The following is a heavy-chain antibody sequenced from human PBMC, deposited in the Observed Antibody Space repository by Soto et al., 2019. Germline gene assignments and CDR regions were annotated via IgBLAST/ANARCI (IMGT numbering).Heavy chain of an antibody. V-gene: IGHV4-34*01. J-gene: IGHJ6*02. D-gene: IGHD3-10*01. CDR3: ARGGSGSYILYYGMDV. Sequence: SETLSLTCAVYGGSFSGYYWSWIRQPPGKGLEWIGEINHSGSTNYNPSLKSRVTISVDTSKNQFSLKLSSMTAADTAVYYCARGGSGSYILYYGMDVWGQGTTVTVSS. CDR2: INHSGST. CDR1: GGSFSGYY.